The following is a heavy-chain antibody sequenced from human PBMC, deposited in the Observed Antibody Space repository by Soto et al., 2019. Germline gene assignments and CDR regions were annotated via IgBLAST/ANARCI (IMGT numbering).Heavy chain of an antibody. CDR3: ARELINMIVGEAAFDI. J-gene: IGHJ3*02. CDR2: IYYSGST. D-gene: IGHD3-22*01. V-gene: IGHV4-31*03. Sequence: SGTPALTCTISGGSISSGGYYWSWIRQHPGKGLEWIGYIYYSGSTYYNPSLKSRVTISVDTSKNQFSLKLSSVTAPDTAVYYSARELINMIVGEAAFDILGQGPMVT. CDR1: GGSISSGGYY.